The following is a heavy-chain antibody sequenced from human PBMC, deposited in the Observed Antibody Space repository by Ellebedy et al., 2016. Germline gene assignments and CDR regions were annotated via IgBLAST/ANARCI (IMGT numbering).Heavy chain of an antibody. CDR2: ISGDGDTI. J-gene: IGHJ4*02. D-gene: IGHD4-17*01. Sequence: GGSLRLXCVASGFTFGNFFMSWVRQAPGGGLEWISTISGDGDTIVSADSVKGRFTISRDNFRNTLYLQMNSLRPEDTAVYYCYYGHYSGSWGQGTLVTVSS. V-gene: IGHV3-23*01. CDR1: GFTFGNFF. CDR3: YYGHYSGS.